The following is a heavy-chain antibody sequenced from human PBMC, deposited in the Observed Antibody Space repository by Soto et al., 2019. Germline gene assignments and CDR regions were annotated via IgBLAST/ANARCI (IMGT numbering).Heavy chain of an antibody. J-gene: IGHJ4*02. D-gene: IGHD6-19*01. V-gene: IGHV4-30-2*01. CDR3: AAAGGLGAVAADY. CDR1: GGSSSSGGYS. CDR2: FYHSGST. Sequence: QLQLQESGSGLVKPSQTLSLTCAVSGGSSSSGGYSWSWMRQPPGKGQEGIGYFYHSGSTYYNPSLKSLVTLSVDRSKNQFSLKLSSVTAADTAVYYCAAAGGLGAVAADYWGQGTLVTVSS.